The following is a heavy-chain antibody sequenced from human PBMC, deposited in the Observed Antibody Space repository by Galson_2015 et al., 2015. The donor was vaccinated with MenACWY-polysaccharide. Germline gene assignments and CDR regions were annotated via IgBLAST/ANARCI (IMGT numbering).Heavy chain of an antibody. Sequence: QSGAVGKKPGASVTVSCKASGDTFSNYGLSWLRQAPGQGLEWVGRIIPFVDMTKYAQNLQGRVTITADTSTSTAYMELSSLRFEDTAVYYCARVYCSGSVCYFAYWGQGTLVAVSS. CDR2: IIPFVDMT. J-gene: IGHJ4*02. CDR1: GDTFSNYG. D-gene: IGHD2-15*01. CDR3: ARVYCSGSVCYFAY. V-gene: IGHV1-69*04.